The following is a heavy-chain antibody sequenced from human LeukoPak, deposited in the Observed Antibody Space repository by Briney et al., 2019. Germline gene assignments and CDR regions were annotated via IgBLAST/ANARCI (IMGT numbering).Heavy chain of an antibody. V-gene: IGHV1-8*03. J-gene: IGHJ4*02. CDR2: MNPNSGNT. CDR3: ARGYGYCSSTSCYLFDY. Sequence: GESLKVSCKASGYTFTSYDINWVRQATGQGLEWMGWMNPNSGNTGYAQKFQGRVTITRNTSISTAYMELSSLRSEDTAVYYCARGYGYCSSTSCYLFDYWGQGTLVTVSS. D-gene: IGHD2-2*01. CDR1: GYTFTSYD.